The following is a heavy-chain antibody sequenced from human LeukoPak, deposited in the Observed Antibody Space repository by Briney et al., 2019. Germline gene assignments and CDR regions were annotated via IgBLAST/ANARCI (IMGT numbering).Heavy chain of an antibody. CDR1: GFTFSSYW. CDR2: IKQDGSEK. D-gene: IGHD1-26*01. J-gene: IGHJ6*02. V-gene: IGHV3-7*01. Sequence: GGSLRLSCAASGFTFSSYWMSWVRQAPGKGLEWVANIKQDGSEKYYVDSVKGRFTISRDNAKNSLYLQMNSLRAEDTAVYYCARDTPYLYSGSSTRGGIYYYYGMDVWGQGTTVTVSS. CDR3: ARDTPYLYSGSSTRGGIYYYYGMDV.